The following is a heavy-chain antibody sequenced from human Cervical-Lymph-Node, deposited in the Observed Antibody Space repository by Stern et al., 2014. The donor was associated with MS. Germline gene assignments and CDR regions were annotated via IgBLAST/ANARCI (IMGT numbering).Heavy chain of an antibody. CDR3: AREDRNYDILTGYYGNWFDP. J-gene: IGHJ5*02. D-gene: IGHD3-9*01. CDR1: GDTFTTYG. CDR2: ISAYTGKT. Sequence: VQLVESGAEVKKPGASVKVSCKASGDTFTTYGISWVRQAPGQGLEWMGRISAYTGKTDYAQTRQGRANMTTDASTTTAYMELRSLRSDDTAVYYCAREDRNYDILTGYYGNWFDPWGQGSLVTVSS. V-gene: IGHV1-18*01.